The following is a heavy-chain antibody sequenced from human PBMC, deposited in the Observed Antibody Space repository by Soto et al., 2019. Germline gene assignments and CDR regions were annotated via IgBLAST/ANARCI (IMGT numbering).Heavy chain of an antibody. Sequence: SETLSLTCAFYVGSFIGYYWSWIRHAPVKGLEWMGEINHSASTNYTQSLKSRFTISLDTSKNQFSLNLSSVTAADTAVYYCVRGSWLGINFYYYGMDVWGQGPTVTVS. CDR1: VGSFIGYY. CDR2: INHSAST. V-gene: IGHV4-34*01. J-gene: IGHJ6*01. D-gene: IGHD6-19*01. CDR3: VRGSWLGINFYYYGMDV.